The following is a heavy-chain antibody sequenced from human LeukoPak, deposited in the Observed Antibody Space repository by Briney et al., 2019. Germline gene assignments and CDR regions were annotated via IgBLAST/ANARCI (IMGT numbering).Heavy chain of an antibody. J-gene: IGHJ4*02. V-gene: IGHV4-34*01. CDR3: ARSAIWPIAARRYYFDY. CDR2: INHSGST. CDR1: GGSFSGYY. D-gene: IGHD6-6*01. Sequence: SETLSLTCAVYGGSFSGYYWSWIRQPPGKGLEWLGEINHSGSTNYNPSLKSRVTISVDTSKNQFSLKLSSVTAADTAVYYCARSAIWPIAARRYYFDYWGQGTLVTVSS.